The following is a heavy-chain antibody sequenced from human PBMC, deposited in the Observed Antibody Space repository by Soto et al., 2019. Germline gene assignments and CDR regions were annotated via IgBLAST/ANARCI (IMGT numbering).Heavy chain of an antibody. CDR3: ARLSSLYYNSDYGGYYFDY. CDR1: GGSIRGGDYY. J-gene: IGHJ4*02. D-gene: IGHD3-10*01. V-gene: IGHV4-31*01. CDR2: IFYSGNS. Sequence: QVQPQESGPGLVKPSQTLSLTCTVSGGSIRGGDYYWSWIRQHPGKGLEWIGYIFYSGNSFYNPSLKRAVTISVDTSKNQFSLQLSSVTAANTAIYYCARLSSLYYNSDYGGYYFDYWGQGTLVSVSS.